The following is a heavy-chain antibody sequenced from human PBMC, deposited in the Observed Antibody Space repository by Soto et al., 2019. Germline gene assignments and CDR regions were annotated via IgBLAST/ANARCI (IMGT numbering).Heavy chain of an antibody. CDR1: GFTFSSFA. Sequence: GGSLRLSCGASGFTFSSFAMNWVRQAPGKGLEWISFISSRDNTIHYAESVKGRFTISRDNAENSLFLQMNSLRDEDTAVYYCARGGAVVVTAIRGRPYYYYGMDVWGQGTKVTVYS. D-gene: IGHD2-21*02. CDR3: ARGGAVVVTAIRGRPYYYYGMDV. CDR2: ISSRDNTI. V-gene: IGHV3-48*02. J-gene: IGHJ6*02.